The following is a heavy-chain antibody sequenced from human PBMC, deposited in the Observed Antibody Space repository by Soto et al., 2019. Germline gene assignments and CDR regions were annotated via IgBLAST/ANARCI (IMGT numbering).Heavy chain of an antibody. J-gene: IGHJ4*02. CDR3: AKAPIVATMLLDY. V-gene: IGHV3-30*18. CDR2: ISYDGSNK. D-gene: IGHD5-12*01. Sequence: GGSLRLSCSASGFIFSSYWMHWVRQAPGKGLEWVAVISYDGSNKYYADSVKGRFTISRDNSKNTLYLQMNSLRAEDTAVYYCAKAPIVATMLLDYWGQGTLVTVSS. CDR1: GFIFSSYW.